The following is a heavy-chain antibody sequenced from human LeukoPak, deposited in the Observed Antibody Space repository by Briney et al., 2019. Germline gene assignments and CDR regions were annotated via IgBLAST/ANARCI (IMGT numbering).Heavy chain of an antibody. CDR3: AREGMVRGVTSLYYYMDV. Sequence: PSETLSLTCTVSGGSISSYYWSWIRQPPGKGLEWIGYIYYSGSTNYNPSLKSRVTISVDTSKNQFSLKLSSVTAADTAVYYCAREGMVRGVTSLYYYMDVWGKGTTVTISS. CDR2: IYYSGST. CDR1: GGSISSYY. J-gene: IGHJ6*03. V-gene: IGHV4-59*12. D-gene: IGHD3-10*01.